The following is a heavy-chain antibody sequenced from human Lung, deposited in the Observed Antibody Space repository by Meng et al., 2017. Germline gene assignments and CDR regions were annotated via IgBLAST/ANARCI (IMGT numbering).Heavy chain of an antibody. D-gene: IGHD2/OR15-2a*01. Sequence: QVQVTQWGADRGEHVAAPSPTAASAAASLPTNHCYWILQTPELGLEWIAEINHSGIVNDNPSLKSRVSLSVATSKNQFTLKLTSVTAAVTAKYDCARAWGGSPKLVMLVARKYFFTDWGQGTLVTVSS. V-gene: IGHV4-34*02. CDR2: INHSGIV. CDR1: AASLPTNH. CDR3: ARAWGGSPKLVMLVARKYFFTD. J-gene: IGHJ4*02.